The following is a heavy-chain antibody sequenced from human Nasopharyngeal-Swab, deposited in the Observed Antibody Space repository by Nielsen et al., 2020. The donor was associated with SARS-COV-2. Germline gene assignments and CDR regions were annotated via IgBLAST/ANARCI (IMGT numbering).Heavy chain of an antibody. CDR2: IYHSGST. CDR3: ARGLSRNWNDGGFFDY. D-gene: IGHD1-20*01. Sequence: SETLSLTCTVSGYSISSGYYCGWSRQPPGKGLEWIGSIYHSGSTYYNPSLKSRVTISVDTSKNQFSLKLSSVTAADTAVYYCARGLSRNWNDGGFFDYWGQGTLVTVSS. V-gene: IGHV4-38-2*02. J-gene: IGHJ4*02. CDR1: GYSISSGYY.